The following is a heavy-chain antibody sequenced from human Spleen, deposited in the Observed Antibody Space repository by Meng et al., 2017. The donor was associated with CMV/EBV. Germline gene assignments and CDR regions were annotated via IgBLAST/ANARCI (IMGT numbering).Heavy chain of an antibody. CDR2: IYYSGST. CDR1: GGSISSSSYY. D-gene: IGHD1-1*01. J-gene: IGHJ6*02. V-gene: IGHV4-39*07. Sequence: GSLRLSCTVSGGSISSSSYYWGWIRQPPGKGLEWIGSIYYSGSTYYNPSLKSRVTISVDTSKNQFSLKLSSVTTEDTAVYYCAREKTDNYYYYYYGMDVWGQGTTVTVSS. CDR3: AREKTDNYYYYYYGMDV.